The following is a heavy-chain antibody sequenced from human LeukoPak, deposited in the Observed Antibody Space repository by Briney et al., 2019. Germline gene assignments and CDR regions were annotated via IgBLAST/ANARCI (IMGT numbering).Heavy chain of an antibody. CDR1: GDSVSGNSAA. CDR3: ARGEAFFDY. CDR2: TYYRFKWYK. V-gene: IGHV6-1*01. Sequence: SQTLSLTCAISGDSVSGNSAAWNWIRQSPSRGLEWPGRTYYRFKWYKDYAESVKSRMTISPDTSTNEVSLQLNSVTYEDTAVYYCARGEAFFDYWGQGALVTVSS. J-gene: IGHJ4*02.